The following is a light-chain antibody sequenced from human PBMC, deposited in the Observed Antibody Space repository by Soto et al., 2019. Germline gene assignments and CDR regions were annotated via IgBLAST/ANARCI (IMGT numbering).Light chain of an antibody. V-gene: IGLV2-14*03. J-gene: IGLJ1*01. CDR2: EVS. CDR3: SSYTSSSTRV. Sequence: QSALTQPASGSGSPGQSITISCTGTSSDVGAYDFVSWYQQHPDKAPKLMIYEVSNRPSGVSNRFSGSKSVNTATLTISGLQAEDEADYYCSSYTSSSTRVFGTGTKVTVL. CDR1: SSDVGAYDF.